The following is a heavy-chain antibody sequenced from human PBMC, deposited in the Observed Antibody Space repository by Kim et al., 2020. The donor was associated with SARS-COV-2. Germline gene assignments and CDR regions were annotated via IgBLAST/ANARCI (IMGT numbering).Heavy chain of an antibody. V-gene: IGHV3-11*06. CDR3: ATSLIAGRCDHFPASLD. D-gene: IGHD2-21*01. CDR2: ISSTSDFS. CDR1: GFTFSDYY. Sequence: GGSLRLSCAASGFTFSDYYMNWIRLAPGKGLEWVSYISSTSDFSNYAHAVQGRFIISGDNADTSLFLQMDILGVEETAYYYSATSLIAGRCDHFPASLD. J-gene: IGHJ3*02.